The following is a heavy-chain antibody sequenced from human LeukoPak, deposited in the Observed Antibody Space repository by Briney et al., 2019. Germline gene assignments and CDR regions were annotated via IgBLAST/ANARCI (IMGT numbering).Heavy chain of an antibody. CDR3: ARARCSGGSCYPAFDY. CDR2: IIPIFGTA. D-gene: IGHD2-15*01. CDR1: GGTFSSYA. V-gene: IGHV1-69*05. J-gene: IGHJ4*02. Sequence: SVKVSCKASGGTFSSYAISWVRQAPGQGLEWMGRIIPIFGTANYAQKFQGRVAITTDESTSTAYMELSSLRSEDTAVYYCARARCSGGSCYPAFDYWGQGTLVTVSS.